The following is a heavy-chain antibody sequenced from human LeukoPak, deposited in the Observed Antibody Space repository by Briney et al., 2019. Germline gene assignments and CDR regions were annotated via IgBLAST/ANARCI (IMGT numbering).Heavy chain of an antibody. J-gene: IGHJ2*01. CDR1: GFTFDDYT. Sequence: GGSLRLSCAASGFTFDDYTMHWVRQAPGRGLEWVSLISWDSGSIYFADSVKGRFTTSRDNSRNSLYLQMNSLRPDDSALYYCAKVGGTGWSYWRFDLWGRGTLVTVSS. CDR3: AKVGGTGWSYWRFDL. CDR2: ISWDSGSI. V-gene: IGHV3-43*01. D-gene: IGHD6-19*01.